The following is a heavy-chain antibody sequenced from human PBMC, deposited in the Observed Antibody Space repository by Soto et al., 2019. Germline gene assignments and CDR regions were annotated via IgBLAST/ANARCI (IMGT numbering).Heavy chain of an antibody. CDR3: ARDPGSGSYYGWFDP. CDR1: GASISRSY. V-gene: IGHV4-59*01. CDR2: IYYSGST. D-gene: IGHD3-10*01. J-gene: IGHJ5*02. Sequence: PSETLSLTCTVSGASISRSYWNWIRQPQGKGLEWIGYIYYSGSTNYNPSLKSRVTISVDTSKNQFSLKLSSVTAADTAVYYCARDPGSGSYYGWFDPWGQGTLVTVS.